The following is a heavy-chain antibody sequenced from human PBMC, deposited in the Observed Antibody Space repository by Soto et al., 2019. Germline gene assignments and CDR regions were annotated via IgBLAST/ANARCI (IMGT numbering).Heavy chain of an antibody. CDR3: ARQCSTSCYGGCYYYGMDV. D-gene: IGHD2-2*01. V-gene: IGHV5-10-1*01. J-gene: IGHJ6*02. CDR2: IDPSDSYT. CDR1: GYSFTSYW. Sequence: GESLKISCKGSGYSFTSYWISWVRQMPGKGLEWMGRIDPSDSYTNYSPSFQGHVTISADKSISTAYLQWSSLNASDTAMYYCARQCSTSCYGGCYYYGMDVWGQGTTVTVSS.